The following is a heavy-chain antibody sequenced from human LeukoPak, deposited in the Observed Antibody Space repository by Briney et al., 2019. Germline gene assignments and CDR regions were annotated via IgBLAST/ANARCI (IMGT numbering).Heavy chain of an antibody. CDR3: VGVETITMVRGASGDV. D-gene: IGHD3-10*01. CDR1: GFTFSSYA. Sequence: GGSLRLSCVGSGFTFSSYAMTWVRQAPGKGLEWVSVIHSGGRAYYADSVKGRFTTSRDNSKNTLDLQMNSLSVEDTAVYYCVGVETITMVRGASGDVWGKGTTVTVSS. CDR2: IHSGGRA. J-gene: IGHJ6*04. V-gene: IGHV3-66*02.